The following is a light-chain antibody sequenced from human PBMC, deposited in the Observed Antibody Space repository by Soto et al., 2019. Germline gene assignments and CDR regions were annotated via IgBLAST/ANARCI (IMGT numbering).Light chain of an antibody. CDR2: EGN. J-gene: IGLJ2*01. CDR1: SSDVGSYNL. Sequence: QSVLTQPASVSGSPGPSITISCTGSSSDVGSYNLVSWYQQYPGKAPKLMIFEGNKRPSGVSNRFSASKSGNTASLTISGLQAEDEADYYCWAYAGRRTFEVFGGGTKLTVL. V-gene: IGLV2-23*03. CDR3: WAYAGRRTFEV.